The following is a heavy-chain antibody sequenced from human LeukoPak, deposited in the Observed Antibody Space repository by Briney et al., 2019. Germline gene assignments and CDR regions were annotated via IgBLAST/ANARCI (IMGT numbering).Heavy chain of an antibody. D-gene: IGHD2-2*01. CDR2: INPNSGGT. CDR1: GYTFTSYY. V-gene: IGHV1-2*02. J-gene: IGHJ5*02. CDR3: ARSVVVVPAAMGRVWFDP. Sequence: GASVKVSCKASGYTFTSYYMHWVRQAPGQGLEWMGWINPNSGGTNYAQKFQGRVTMTRDTSISTAYMELSRLRSDDTAVYYCARSVVVVPAAMGRVWFDPWGQGTLVTVSS.